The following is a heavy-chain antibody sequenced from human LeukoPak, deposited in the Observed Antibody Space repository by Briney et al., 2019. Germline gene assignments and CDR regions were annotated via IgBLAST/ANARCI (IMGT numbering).Heavy chain of an antibody. V-gene: IGHV1-69*01. D-gene: IGHD3-3*01. CDR2: IIPIFGTA. CDR1: GGTFSSYA. Sequence: SVKVSCKASGGTFSSYAISWVRQAPGQGLEWTGGIIPIFGTANYAQKFQGRVTITADESTSTAYMELSSLRSEDTAVYYCARDSHYDFWSGPYRSFDYWGQGTLVTVSS. J-gene: IGHJ4*02. CDR3: ARDSHYDFWSGPYRSFDY.